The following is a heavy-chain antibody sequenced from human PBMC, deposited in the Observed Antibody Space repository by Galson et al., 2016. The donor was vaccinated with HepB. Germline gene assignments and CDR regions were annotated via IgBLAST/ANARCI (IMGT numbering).Heavy chain of an antibody. CDR2: VFHSGNT. Sequence: TLSLTCAVSGGSVSSHNWWSWVRQSPGKGLEWIGEVFHSGNTNYNPSLKSRVTISVDTSKNQFTLKMTSVTAADTAVYFCTRVPIGMSASYSDSWGQGTLVTVSS. CDR1: GGSVSSHNW. V-gene: IGHV4-4*01. CDR3: TRVPIGMSASYSDS. J-gene: IGHJ5*02. D-gene: IGHD3-16*01.